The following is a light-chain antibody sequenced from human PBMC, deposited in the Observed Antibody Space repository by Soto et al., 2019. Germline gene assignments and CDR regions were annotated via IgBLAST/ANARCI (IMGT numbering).Light chain of an antibody. CDR1: QSVGSD. J-gene: IGKJ5*01. CDR3: QQYGSSST. Sequence: EIVMTPSPATLSVSPGERATLSCRASQSVGSDLAWYQQTPGQAPRLVIYGASTRATGVPARFSGSGSGTEFTLTISRLQSEDFAVYYCQQYGSSSTFGQGTRLEI. CDR2: GAS. V-gene: IGKV3D-15*01.